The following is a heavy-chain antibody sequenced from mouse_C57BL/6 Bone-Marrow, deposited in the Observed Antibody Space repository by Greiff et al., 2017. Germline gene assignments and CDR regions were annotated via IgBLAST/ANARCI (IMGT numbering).Heavy chain of an antibody. Sequence: EVQLVESEGGLVQPGSSMKLSCTASGFTFSDYYMAWVRQVPEKGLEWVANINYDGSSTYYLDSLKSRFIISRDNAKNILYLQMSSLKSEDTATYYCARGHYGSSSPYAMDYWGQGTSVTVSS. CDR2: INYDGSST. CDR3: ARGHYGSSSPYAMDY. D-gene: IGHD1-1*01. J-gene: IGHJ4*01. CDR1: GFTFSDYY. V-gene: IGHV5-16*01.